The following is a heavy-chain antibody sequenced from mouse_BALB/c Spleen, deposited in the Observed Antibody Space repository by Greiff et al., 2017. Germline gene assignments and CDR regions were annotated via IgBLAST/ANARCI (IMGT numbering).Heavy chain of an antibody. CDR2: ISSGGST. Sequence: EVQVVESGGGLVKPGGSLKLSCAASGFTFSSYAMSWVRQTPEKRLEWVASISSGGSTYYPDSVKGRFTISRDNARNILYLQMSSLRSEDTAMYYCARGLSFDYWGQGTTRTVSS. J-gene: IGHJ2*01. CDR1: GFTFSSYA. V-gene: IGHV5-6-5*01. CDR3: ARGLSFDY.